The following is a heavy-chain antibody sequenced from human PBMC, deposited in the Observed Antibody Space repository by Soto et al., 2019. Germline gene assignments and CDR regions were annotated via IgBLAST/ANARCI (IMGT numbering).Heavy chain of an antibody. CDR2: IYYSGST. J-gene: IGHJ5*02. Sequence: SETLSLTCSVSGGSINSSSYFWGWVRQPPGKGLEWIGSIYYSGSTYYNPSLRSRVTISVDTSKNQFSLKLSSVTAADTAVFYCARHYSSGSRNWFDPWAQGTLVTSPQ. V-gene: IGHV4-39*01. D-gene: IGHD6-19*01. CDR3: ARHYSSGSRNWFDP. CDR1: GGSINSSSYF.